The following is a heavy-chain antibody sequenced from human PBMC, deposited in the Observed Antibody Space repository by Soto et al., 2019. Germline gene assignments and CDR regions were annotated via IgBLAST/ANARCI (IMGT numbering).Heavy chain of an antibody. CDR2: FHYSGRT. CDR1: GGCISSGPYS. CDR3: ARLAGYCSGTSCYGYYGMDV. V-gene: IGHV4-39*01. J-gene: IGHJ6*02. Sequence: SEKLSLTCSVSGGCISSGPYSWGWIRQPPGKGLEWIGTFHYSGRTYYSPSLESRVTISVDTSKNQFSLKVSSVTAADTAVFYCARLAGYCSGTSCYGYYGMDVWGQGTTVTVS. D-gene: IGHD2-2*01.